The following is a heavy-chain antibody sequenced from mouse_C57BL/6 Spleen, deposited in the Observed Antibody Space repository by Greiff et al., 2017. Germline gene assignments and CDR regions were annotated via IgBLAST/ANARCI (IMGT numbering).Heavy chain of an antibody. D-gene: IGHD2-5*01. CDR3: ARQNYSNYGGFAY. V-gene: IGHV5-6*01. CDR1: GFTFSSYG. CDR2: ISSGGSYT. Sequence: EVQVVESGGDLVKPGGSLKLSCAASGFTFSSYGMSWVRQTPDKRLEWVATISSGGSYTYYPDSVKGRFTISRDNAKNTLYLQMSSLKSEDAAMYYCARQNYSNYGGFAYWGQGTLVTVSA. J-gene: IGHJ3*01.